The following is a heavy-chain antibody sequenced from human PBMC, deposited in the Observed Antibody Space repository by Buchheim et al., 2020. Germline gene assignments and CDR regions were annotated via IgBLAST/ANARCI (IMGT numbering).Heavy chain of an antibody. V-gene: IGHV4-39*01. CDR3: ARARGDSGW. J-gene: IGHJ4*02. CDR2: IYYSGTT. D-gene: IGHD6-19*01. Sequence: QVQLQESGPGLVKPSETLALICTVSGGSISDSNHYWSWLRQPPEKGLEWIGNIYYSGTTYYNPSLKSRVTISLDTSKNQFSLKLTSVTAADTAVYYCARARGDSGWWGQGTL. CDR1: GGSISDSNHY.